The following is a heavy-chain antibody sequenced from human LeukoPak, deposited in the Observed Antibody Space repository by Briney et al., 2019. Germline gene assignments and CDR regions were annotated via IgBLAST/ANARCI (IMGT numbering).Heavy chain of an antibody. D-gene: IGHD3-3*01. J-gene: IGHJ6*03. CDR2: ISAYNGNT. CDR1: GYTFTSYG. CDR3: ARVQIGDFWRGYYPDYYYYYYMDV. V-gene: IGHV1-18*01. Sequence: ASVKVSCKASGYTFTSYGISWVRQAPGQGLEWMGWISAYNGNTNYAQKLQGRVTMTTDTSTSTAYMELRSLRSDDTAVYYCARVQIGDFWRGYYPDYYYYYYMDVWGKGTTVTVSS.